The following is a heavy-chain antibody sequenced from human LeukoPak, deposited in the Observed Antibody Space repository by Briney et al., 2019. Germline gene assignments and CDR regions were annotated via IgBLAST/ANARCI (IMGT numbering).Heavy chain of an antibody. CDR3: ATDIVVVPAGVRRDYYYYMDV. CDR2: ISGSGGTT. Sequence: GGSLRLSCAASGFTFTTYTMSWVRQAPGKGLAWVSAISGSGGTTYYADSVKGRFTISRDNSKNTLYLQMNSLRAEDTAVYYCATDIVVVPAGVRRDYYYYMDVWGKGTTVTVSS. D-gene: IGHD2-2*01. V-gene: IGHV3-23*01. CDR1: GFTFTTYT. J-gene: IGHJ6*03.